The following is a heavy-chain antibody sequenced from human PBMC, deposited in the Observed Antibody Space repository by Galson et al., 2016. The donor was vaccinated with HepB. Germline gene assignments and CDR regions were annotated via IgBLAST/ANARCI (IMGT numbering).Heavy chain of an antibody. D-gene: IGHD3-22*01. CDR3: AGAFYYGSSGWGPAALDI. CDR2: IWHDGSLK. Sequence: SLRLSCATSGFIFSSYAMHWVRQAPGKGLEWVAVIWHDGSLKYYADSVKGRFNISSDNSKNMLYLQMNGLRVEDTAVYYCAGAFYYGSSGWGPAALDIWGQGTVVTVSS. J-gene: IGHJ3*02. V-gene: IGHV3-33*01. CDR1: GFIFSSYA.